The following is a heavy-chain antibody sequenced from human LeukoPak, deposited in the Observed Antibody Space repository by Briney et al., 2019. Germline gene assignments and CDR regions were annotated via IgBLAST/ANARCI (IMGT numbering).Heavy chain of an antibody. CDR1: GFTFSSYG. J-gene: IGHJ4*02. Sequence: GRSLRLSCAASGFTFSSYGMHWVRQAPGKGLEWVAVIWYDGSNKYYADSVKGRFTISRDNSKNTLYLQMNSLRAEDTAVYYCARGGYYDSSGYSFDYWGRGTLVTVSS. D-gene: IGHD3-22*01. CDR2: IWYDGSNK. CDR3: ARGGYYDSSGYSFDY. V-gene: IGHV3-33*01.